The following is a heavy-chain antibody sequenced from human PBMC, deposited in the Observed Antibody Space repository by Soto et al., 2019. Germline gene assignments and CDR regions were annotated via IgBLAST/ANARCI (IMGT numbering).Heavy chain of an antibody. V-gene: IGHV4-59*01. Sequence: PSETLSLTCSVSGGSISSYYLSWIRQPPGKGLEWIGYIFYSRSTNYNPSLKSRVTMSIDTSKNQFSLKLSSVTAADTAVYYCARVTINVSTYSFDYCGQGTLVTVSS. CDR1: GGSISSYY. J-gene: IGHJ4*02. CDR2: IFYSRST. CDR3: ARVTINVSTYSFDY.